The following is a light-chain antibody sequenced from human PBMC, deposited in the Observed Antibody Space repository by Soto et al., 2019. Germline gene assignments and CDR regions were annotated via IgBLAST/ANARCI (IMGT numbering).Light chain of an antibody. J-gene: IGLJ2*01. Sequence: QSVLTQPPSVSGAPGQTITMSCTGSSSNVGAGYDVHWYQQVPGTAPRLLIYADNNRPSGVPDRFSASKSGASASLAITGLQGDDDATYYCHCSDTSLSGVIFGAGTKLTVL. CDR1: SSNVGAGYD. V-gene: IGLV1-40*01. CDR2: ADN. CDR3: HCSDTSLSGVI.